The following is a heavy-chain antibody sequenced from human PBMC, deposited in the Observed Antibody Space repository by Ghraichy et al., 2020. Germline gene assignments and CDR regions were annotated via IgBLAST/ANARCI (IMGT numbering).Heavy chain of an antibody. D-gene: IGHD6-19*01. Sequence: GGSLRLSCAASGFTFSNYAMSWVRQAPGKGLDWVSAIGANGDYTNYADSVKGRFTISRDNSKNTLFLQVDSLKAEDTAVYYCAKVGPESTSVWNVDFDYWGHYSLVTVSA. V-gene: IGHV3-23*01. CDR3: AKVGPESTSVWNVDFDY. CDR1: GFTFSNYA. CDR2: IGANGDYT. J-gene: IGHJ4*01.